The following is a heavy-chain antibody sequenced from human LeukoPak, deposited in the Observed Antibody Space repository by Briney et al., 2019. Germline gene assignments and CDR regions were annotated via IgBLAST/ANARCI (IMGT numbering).Heavy chain of an antibody. J-gene: IGHJ4*02. V-gene: IGHV3-21*01. CDR1: GFTFSSYS. Sequence: GGSLRLSCAASGFTFSSYSMNWGRQAPRSGLEWVSSISSRSRHVYYADSLKGRFTISRDDAKNSLYLQMNGLRAEDTAVYYCVRDLDTVTTAFLVYWGQGTVVTVSS. CDR3: VRDLDTVTTAFLVY. CDR2: ISSRSRHV. D-gene: IGHD4-11*01.